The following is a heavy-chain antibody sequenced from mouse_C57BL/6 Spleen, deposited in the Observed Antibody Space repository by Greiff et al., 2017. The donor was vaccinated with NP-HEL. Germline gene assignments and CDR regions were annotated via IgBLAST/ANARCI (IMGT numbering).Heavy chain of an antibody. J-gene: IGHJ4*01. CDR1: GFTFSDYY. V-gene: IGHV5-16*01. CDR3: ARTAQADLYYAMDY. D-gene: IGHD3-2*02. Sequence: EVHLVESEGGLVQPGSSMKLSCTASGFTFSDYYMAWVRQVPEKGLEWVENINYDGSSTYYLDSLKSRFIISRDNAKNILYLQMSSLKSEDTATYYCARTAQADLYYAMDYWGQGTSVTVSS. CDR2: INYDGSST.